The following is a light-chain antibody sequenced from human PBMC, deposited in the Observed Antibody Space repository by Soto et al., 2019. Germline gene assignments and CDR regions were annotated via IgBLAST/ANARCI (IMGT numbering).Light chain of an antibody. CDR1: SSDVGAYNY. Sequence: QSAPTQPPSASGSPGQSATISCTGTSSDVGAYNYVSWYQQYPGKAPKLIIYEVSKRPSGVPNRFSGSKSGNTASLTVSGLQPEDEADYYCSSYAGSSTWVFGGETKLTVL. CDR3: SSYAGSSTWV. V-gene: IGLV2-8*01. CDR2: EVS. J-gene: IGLJ2*01.